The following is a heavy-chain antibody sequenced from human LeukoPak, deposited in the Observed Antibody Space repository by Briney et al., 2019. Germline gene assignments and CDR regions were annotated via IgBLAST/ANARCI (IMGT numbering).Heavy chain of an antibody. J-gene: IGHJ4*02. V-gene: IGHV3-30*04. CDR2: ISYDGSNK. CDR1: GFTFSSYA. D-gene: IGHD3-16*01. CDR3: ARELVRYLATFGY. Sequence: GGSLRLSCAASGFTFSSYAMHWVRQAPGKGLEWVAVISYDGSNKYYADSVKGRFTISRDNSKNALYLQMNSLRAEDTAVYYCARELVRYLATFGYWGQGTLVTVSS.